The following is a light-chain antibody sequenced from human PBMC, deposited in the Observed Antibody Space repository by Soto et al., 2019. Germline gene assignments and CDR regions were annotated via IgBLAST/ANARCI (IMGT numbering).Light chain of an antibody. J-gene: IGKJ2*01. Sequence: EIVLTQSPGTLSLSPGERATLSCRASQSVSRSYLAWYQQKPGQAPRLLIYGASSRATGIPDRFSGSGSGTDFNLTISRLEPEDFAVYYCQQYGSSPETFGQGTKLEIK. CDR2: GAS. V-gene: IGKV3-20*01. CDR3: QQYGSSPET. CDR1: QSVSRSY.